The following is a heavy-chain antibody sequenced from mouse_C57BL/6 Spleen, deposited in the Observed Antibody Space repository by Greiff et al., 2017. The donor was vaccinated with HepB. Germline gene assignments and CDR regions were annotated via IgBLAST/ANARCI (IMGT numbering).Heavy chain of an antibody. J-gene: IGHJ1*03. D-gene: IGHD2-5*01. V-gene: IGHV1-53*01. CDR1: GYTFTSYW. Sequence: QVQLQQSGTDLVKPGASVKLSCKASGYTFTSYWMHWVKQRPGQGLEWIGNINPSNGGTNYNEKFKSKATLTVDKSSSTAYMQLSSLTSEDSAVYYCAREAYYSNYGYFDVWGTGTTVTVSS. CDR2: INPSNGGT. CDR3: AREAYYSNYGYFDV.